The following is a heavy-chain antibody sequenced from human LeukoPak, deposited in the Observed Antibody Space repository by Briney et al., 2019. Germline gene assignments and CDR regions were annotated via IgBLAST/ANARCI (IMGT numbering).Heavy chain of an antibody. CDR1: GYTFTGYY. CDR3: ARGEGVPPGYSSSWYEPGDY. D-gene: IGHD6-13*01. J-gene: IGHJ4*02. V-gene: IGHV1-2*02. CDR2: INPNSGGT. Sequence: ASVKVSCKASGYTFTGYYMHWVRQAPGQGLEWMGWINPNSGGTNYAQKFQGRVTMTRDTSISTAYMELSRLRSDDTAVYYCARGEGVPPGYSSSWYEPGDYWGQGTLVTVSS.